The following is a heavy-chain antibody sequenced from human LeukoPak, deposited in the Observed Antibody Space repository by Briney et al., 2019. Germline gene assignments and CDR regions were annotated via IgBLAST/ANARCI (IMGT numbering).Heavy chain of an antibody. D-gene: IGHD2-2*02. CDR1: GGTFSSYA. CDR3: SRVNRDCSSTSCYNCFDY. J-gene: IGHJ4*02. Sequence: SVKVSCKASGGTFSSYAIRWVRQAPGQGLEWMGGIIPIFGTANYAQKFQGRVTITADESTSTAYMELSSLRSEDTAVYYCSRVNRDCSSTSCYNCFDYGGQGTLVTVSS. CDR2: IIPIFGTA. V-gene: IGHV1-69*13.